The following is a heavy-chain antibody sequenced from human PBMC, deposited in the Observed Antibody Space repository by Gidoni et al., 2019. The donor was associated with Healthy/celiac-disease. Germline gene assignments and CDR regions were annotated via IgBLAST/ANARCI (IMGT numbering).Heavy chain of an antibody. CDR3: AHGRYGASYGGFDY. V-gene: IGHV2-5*02. CDR1: GVG. Sequence: GVGVGWIRQPPGKALEWLALIYWDDDKRYSPSLKSRLTITKDTSKNQVVLTMTNMDPVDTATYYCAHGRYGASYGGFDYWGQGTLVTVSS. CDR2: IYWDDDK. D-gene: IGHD3-16*01. J-gene: IGHJ4*02.